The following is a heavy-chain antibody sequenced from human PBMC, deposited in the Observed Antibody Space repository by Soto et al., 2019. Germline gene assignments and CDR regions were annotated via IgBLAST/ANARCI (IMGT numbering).Heavy chain of an antibody. CDR1: GFTFDTYW. Sequence: SCKASGFTFDTYWMNWVRQAPGKGPEWLSGINSDGTISSYADSVKGRFTISRDNARNTLSLQMNSLRADDTAVYYCARLSGDHSAFFSYGMDAWGQGTTVTVSS. J-gene: IGHJ6*02. D-gene: IGHD2-21*01. CDR3: ARLSGDHSAFFSYGMDA. CDR2: INSDGTIS. V-gene: IGHV3-74*01.